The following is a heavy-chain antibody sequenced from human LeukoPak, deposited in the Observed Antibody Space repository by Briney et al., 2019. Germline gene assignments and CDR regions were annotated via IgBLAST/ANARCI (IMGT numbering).Heavy chain of an antibody. D-gene: IGHD3-10*01. CDR3: ARERITMVRGVKDYYYMDV. CDR2: INHSGST. Sequence: SETLSLTCAVYGGSFSGYYWSWIRQPPGKGLEWIGEINHSGSTNYNPSLKSRVTISVDTSKNQFSLKLSSVTAADTALYYCARERITMVRGVKDYYYMDVWGKGTTVTVSS. J-gene: IGHJ6*03. CDR1: GGSFSGYY. V-gene: IGHV4-34*01.